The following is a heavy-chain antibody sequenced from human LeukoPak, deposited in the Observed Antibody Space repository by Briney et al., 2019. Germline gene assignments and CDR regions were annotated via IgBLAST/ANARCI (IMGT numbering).Heavy chain of an antibody. V-gene: IGHV1-69*13. J-gene: IGHJ6*03. Sequence: SVKVSCKASGCTFSSYAISWVRQAPGQGLEWMGWIIPIFGTANYAQKFQGRVTMTADESTSTAYMELSSLRSEDTAVYYCAFAALTARNRYYSSYMAVCGKGTTATISS. CDR3: AFAALTARNRYYSSYMAV. D-gene: IGHD1-14*01. CDR2: IIPIFGTA. CDR1: GCTFSSYA.